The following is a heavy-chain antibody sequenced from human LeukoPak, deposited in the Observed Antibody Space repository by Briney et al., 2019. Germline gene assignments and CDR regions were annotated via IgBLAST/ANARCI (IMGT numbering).Heavy chain of an antibody. D-gene: IGHD5-24*01. V-gene: IGHV3-74*01. CDR2: IKSDGIGT. CDR1: GFTFRNYW. Sequence: PGGSLRLSCVASGFTFRNYWMHWVRQVPGKGLVWVSRIKSDGIGTNYADSVKGRFTISRDNAESTLYLQMNSLRAEDTAVYYCASRRDGYNAFDIWGQGTMVTVSS. CDR3: ASRRDGYNAFDI. J-gene: IGHJ3*02.